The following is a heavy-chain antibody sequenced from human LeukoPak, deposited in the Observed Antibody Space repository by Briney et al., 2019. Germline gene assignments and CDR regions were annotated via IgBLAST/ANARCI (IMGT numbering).Heavy chain of an antibody. Sequence: VXVSCKTSGYTFTXXAMQWVRQAPGQRLEWMGWINAGNGNTKYSQNFQGRVTFIGNTSATTAFMELSSLRSEDAAVYYCARDSGSGNNDYWGQGTLVTVSS. J-gene: IGHJ4*02. CDR2: INAGNGNT. D-gene: IGHD1-26*01. CDR3: ARDSGSGNNDY. CDR1: GYTFTXXA. V-gene: IGHV1-3*01.